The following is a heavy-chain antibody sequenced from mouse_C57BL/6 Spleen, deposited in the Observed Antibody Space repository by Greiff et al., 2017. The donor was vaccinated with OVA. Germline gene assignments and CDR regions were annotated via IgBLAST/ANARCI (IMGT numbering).Heavy chain of an antibody. Sequence: QVQLQQPGAELVKPGASVKLSCKASGYTFTSYWMHWVKQRPGQGLEWIGMIHPNSGSTNYNETFKSKATLTVDKSSSTAYMQLSSLTSEDSAVYYCARSGSSGYAAWFADWGQGTLVTVSA. D-gene: IGHD3-2*02. J-gene: IGHJ3*01. CDR2: IHPNSGST. CDR1: GYTFTSYW. CDR3: ARSGSSGYAAWFAD. V-gene: IGHV1-64*01.